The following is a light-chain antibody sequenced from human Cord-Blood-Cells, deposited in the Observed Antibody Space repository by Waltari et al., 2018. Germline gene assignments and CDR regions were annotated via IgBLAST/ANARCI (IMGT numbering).Light chain of an antibody. CDR1: QRISSW. CDR2: KAS. CDR3: QQYNSYWT. Sequence: DIQMTQSPSPLSASVGDSVTIPCRASQRISSWLAWYQQKPGKAPKLLIYKASSLESGVPSRFRVSGSGTEFTLTISSLQPDDFATYYCQQYNSYWTFGQGTKVEIK. V-gene: IGKV1-5*03. J-gene: IGKJ1*01.